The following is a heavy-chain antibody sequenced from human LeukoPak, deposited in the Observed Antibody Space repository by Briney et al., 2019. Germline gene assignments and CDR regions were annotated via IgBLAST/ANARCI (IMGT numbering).Heavy chain of an antibody. J-gene: IGHJ4*02. V-gene: IGHV1-18*01. CDR1: GYTFTSYG. D-gene: IGHD3-22*01. Sequence: ASGKVSCKASGYTFTSYGISWVRQAPGRGLEWMGWISAYNGNTNYAQKLQGRVTMTTDTSTSTAYMELRSLRSDDTAVYYCARPLGPYYYDSSGYYYYWGQGTLVTVSS. CDR3: ARPLGPYYYDSSGYYYY. CDR2: ISAYNGNT.